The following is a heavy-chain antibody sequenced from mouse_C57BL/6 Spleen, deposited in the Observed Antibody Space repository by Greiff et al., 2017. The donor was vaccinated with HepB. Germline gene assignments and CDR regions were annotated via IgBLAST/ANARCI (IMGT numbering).Heavy chain of an antibody. V-gene: IGHV1-69*01. CDR2: IDPSDSYT. CDR1: GYTFTSYW. D-gene: IGHD1-1*01. Sequence: VQLQQPGAELVMPGASVKLSCKASGYTFTSYWMHWVKQRPGQGLEWIGEIDPSDSYTNYNQKFKGKSTLTVDKSSSTAYMQLSSLTSEDSAVYYCARKAGSSYGYYFDYWGQGTTLTVSS. J-gene: IGHJ2*01. CDR3: ARKAGSSYGYYFDY.